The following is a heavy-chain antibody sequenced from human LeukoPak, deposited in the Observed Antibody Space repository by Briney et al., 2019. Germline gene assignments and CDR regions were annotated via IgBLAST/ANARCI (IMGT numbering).Heavy chain of an antibody. CDR3: ARDVGYCSGGSCYRWFAS. J-gene: IGHJ5*01. Sequence: GGSLRLSCAASGFTCSSYSISWVRQAPGKGLEWVSYISTSSAVMYYADSVKGRFTISRDDARSSVSLQMNSLRADDAGVYYCARDVGYCSGGSCYRWFASWGQGTLVIVSS. D-gene: IGHD2-15*01. CDR1: GFTCSSYS. V-gene: IGHV3-48*01. CDR2: ISTSSAVM.